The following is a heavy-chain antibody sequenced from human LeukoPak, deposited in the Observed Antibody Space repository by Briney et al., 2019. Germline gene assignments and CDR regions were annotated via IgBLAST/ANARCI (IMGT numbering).Heavy chain of an antibody. Sequence: GGSLRLSCVASRFTFSNYWMSWVRQAPGKGLEWVANINQDGSKKRYADSMKGRFTISRDNAKNSLYLQMNSLRAEDTAVYYCARDGLYNWNDVDYWGQGTLVTVSS. V-gene: IGHV3-7*01. D-gene: IGHD1-1*01. CDR2: INQDGSKK. CDR1: RFTFSNYW. J-gene: IGHJ4*02. CDR3: ARDGLYNWNDVDY.